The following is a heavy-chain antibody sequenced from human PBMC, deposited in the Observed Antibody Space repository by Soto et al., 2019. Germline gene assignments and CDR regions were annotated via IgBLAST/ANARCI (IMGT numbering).Heavy chain of an antibody. D-gene: IGHD3-3*01. V-gene: IGHV3-30*18. CDR1: GFTFESYG. Sequence: QVQLVESGGGVVQPGRSLRLSCTASGFTFESYGMHWVRQAPGKGLEWLAYISHEGVMKFYAGSVKGRFTISRDNSKNTLYLQLSSLRPDDTGVYYGAKREGQAWSRDHFYYYAMEVWGRGTTVTVSS. CDR2: ISHEGVMK. J-gene: IGHJ6*02. CDR3: AKREGQAWSRDHFYYYAMEV.